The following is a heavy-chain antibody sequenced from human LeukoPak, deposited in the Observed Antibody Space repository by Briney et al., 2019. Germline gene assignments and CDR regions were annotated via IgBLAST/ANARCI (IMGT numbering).Heavy chain of an antibody. CDR1: GGSISSGDYY. CDR3: ARVDWNYYFDS. Sequence: SETLSLTCTVSGGSISSGDYYWSWIRQPPGKGLEWIGYIYYSGSTYYNPSLKSRVTISVDTSKNQFSLKLSSVTAADTAVYYCARVDWNYYFDSWGQGTLVTVSS. D-gene: IGHD1-7*01. J-gene: IGHJ4*02. CDR2: IYYSGST. V-gene: IGHV4-30-4*01.